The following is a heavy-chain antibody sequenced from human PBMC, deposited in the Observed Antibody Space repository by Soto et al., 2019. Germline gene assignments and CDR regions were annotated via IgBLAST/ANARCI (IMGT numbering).Heavy chain of an antibody. J-gene: IGHJ4*02. CDR3: ARVQTIFGIITVFDY. D-gene: IGHD3-3*01. CDR2: IYCSGST. CDR1: GGSINSAGYY. Sequence: QVQLQESGPGLVKPSQTLSLTCTVSGGSINSAGYYWSWLRQHPGQGLEWIGNIYCSGSTNYNPSLKSRVSLSIDTSKNHFSLNLSSVTAADTAVYYCARVQTIFGIITVFDYWGQGTLVTVSS. V-gene: IGHV4-31*03.